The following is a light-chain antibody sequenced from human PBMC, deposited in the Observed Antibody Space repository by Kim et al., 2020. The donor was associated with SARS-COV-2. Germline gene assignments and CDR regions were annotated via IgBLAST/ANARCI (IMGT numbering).Light chain of an antibody. CDR1: QGVDNY. V-gene: IGKV3-11*01. Sequence: GESATLSCRASQGVDNYVAWYQQKPGQAPRLLIYDATSRATSIPARFSGRASGTDFSLTISSLEPEDAAVYHWQQRSTWWAFGQGTKVDIK. CDR2: DAT. J-gene: IGKJ1*01. CDR3: QQRSTWWA.